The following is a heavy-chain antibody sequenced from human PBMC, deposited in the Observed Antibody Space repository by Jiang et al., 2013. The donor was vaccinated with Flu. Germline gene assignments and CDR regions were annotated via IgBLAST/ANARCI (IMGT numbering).Heavy chain of an antibody. CDR2: IYDTGST. V-gene: IGHV4-39*07. J-gene: IGHJ4*02. CDR1: GGSISSSTYY. D-gene: IGHD5-12*01. CDR3: ARAQKYSGFELPYFDY. Sequence: LLKPSETLSLTCTVSGGSISSSTYYWGWIRQSPGKGLEWIGGIYDTGSTYSPPSLKSRVTMSVDTSKSQFSLKLRSVTAADTAVYYCARAQKYSGFELPYFDYWGQGTLVTVSS.